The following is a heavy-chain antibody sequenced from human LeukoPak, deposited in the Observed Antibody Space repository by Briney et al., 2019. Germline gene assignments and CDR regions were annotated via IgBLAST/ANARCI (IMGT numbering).Heavy chain of an antibody. CDR2: INPSGGST. CDR3: ARDGPSGIVVVPAAIGYFDY. D-gene: IGHD2-2*02. J-gene: IGHJ4*02. CDR1: GYTFTSYY. V-gene: IGHV1-46*01. Sequence: ASVKVSCKASGYTFTSYYMHWVRQAPGQGLEWMGIINPSGGSTSYAQKFQGRVTLTRDTSTSTVYMELSSLRSEDTAVYYCARDGPSGIVVVPAAIGYFDYWGQGTLVTVSS.